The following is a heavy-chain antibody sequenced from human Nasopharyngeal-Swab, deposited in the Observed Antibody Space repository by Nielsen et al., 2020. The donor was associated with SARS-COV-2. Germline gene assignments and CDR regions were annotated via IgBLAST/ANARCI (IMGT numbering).Heavy chain of an antibody. CDR1: GYTFTSYA. D-gene: IGHD5-12*01. CDR3: ARGEGGYGGPMDV. Sequence: ASVKVSCKASGYTFTSYAMHWVRQAPGQRLEWMGWINAGNGNTKYSQKFQGRVTITADESTSTAYMELSSLRSEDTAVYYCARGEGGYGGPMDVWGQGTTVTVSS. J-gene: IGHJ6*02. CDR2: INAGNGNT. V-gene: IGHV1-3*01.